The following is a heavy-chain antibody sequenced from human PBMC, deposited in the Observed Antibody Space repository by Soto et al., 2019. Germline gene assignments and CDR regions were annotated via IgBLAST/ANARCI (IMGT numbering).Heavy chain of an antibody. CDR3: ARSGHIFAGVF. Sequence: PSETLSLTXTVSGASMNDYYGSWIRQSPGKGLEHIGYLHYNGFAEYSPSLRSRVSISMDTSKNQFSLKLSSVTAADTAIYYCARSGHIFAGVFWGQGILVTVSS. J-gene: IGHJ4*02. CDR1: GASMNDYY. D-gene: IGHD3-16*01. V-gene: IGHV4-59*01. CDR2: LHYNGFA.